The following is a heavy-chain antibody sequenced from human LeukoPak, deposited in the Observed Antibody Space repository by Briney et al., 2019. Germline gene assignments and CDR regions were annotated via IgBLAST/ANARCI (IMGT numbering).Heavy chain of an antibody. CDR3: ARHSNWGSYYYYGMDV. V-gene: IGHV3-23*01. CDR1: GLTLRNYA. CDR2: IGGSGTNT. D-gene: IGHD7-27*01. J-gene: IGHJ6*02. Sequence: PGGSLRLSCAASGLTLRNYAINWVRQAPGKGLEWLSAIGGSGTNTYYADSVKGRFTISRDNSKNTLYLQMNSLRAEDTAVYYCARHSNWGSYYYYGMDVWGQGTTVTVSS.